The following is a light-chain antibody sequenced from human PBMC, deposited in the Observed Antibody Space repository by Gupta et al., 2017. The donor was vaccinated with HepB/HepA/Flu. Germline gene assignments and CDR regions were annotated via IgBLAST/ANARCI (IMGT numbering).Light chain of an antibody. CDR1: SSDVGGYNY. Sequence: FPLTQPASVSGSPGQSITISCTGTSSDVGGYNYVSWYQQHPGKAPKLMIYDVSNRPAGVANCFSGSKSGNTASLTISGLQEEDEADYYCSSDTSSSTLVFGGGTKLTVL. V-gene: IGLV2-14*01. CDR3: SSDTSSSTLV. CDR2: DVS. J-gene: IGLJ3*02.